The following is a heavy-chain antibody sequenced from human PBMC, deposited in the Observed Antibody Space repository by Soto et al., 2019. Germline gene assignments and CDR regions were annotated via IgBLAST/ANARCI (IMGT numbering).Heavy chain of an antibody. CDR3: SRGILV. Sequence: QVQLQESGPGLVKPSQTLSLTCTVSGGSMNSGGYCWSWIRQHPGEGLEWIGCISSGGTTSSNPSLKSRVIISVDTSKNQFSLKLTSVTAADTAVYYCSRGILVWGQGTLITVSS. V-gene: IGHV4-31*03. J-gene: IGHJ4*02. CDR1: GGSMNSGGYC. CDR2: ISSGGTT. D-gene: IGHD2-15*01.